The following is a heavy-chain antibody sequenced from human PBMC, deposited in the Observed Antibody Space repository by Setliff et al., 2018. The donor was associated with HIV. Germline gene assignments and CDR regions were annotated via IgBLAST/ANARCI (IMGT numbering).Heavy chain of an antibody. CDR1: GIPFTGAW. V-gene: IGHV3-15*07. CDR3: ARGVPAVTGYHFDY. CDR2: IQSKIDGGTT. J-gene: IGHJ4*02. D-gene: IGHD6-19*01. Sequence: PGGSLRLSCEVSGIPFTGAWMNWVRQAPGKGLEWVGRIQSKIDGGTTDYAAPVKGRFTISRDDSKNMLYLQMNSLKTEDTAVYYCARGVPAVTGYHFDYWGQGTLVTVSS.